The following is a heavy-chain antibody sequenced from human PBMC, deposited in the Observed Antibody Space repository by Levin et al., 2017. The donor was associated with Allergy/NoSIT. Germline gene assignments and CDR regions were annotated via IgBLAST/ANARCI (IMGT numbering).Heavy chain of an antibody. D-gene: IGHD4-17*01. J-gene: IGHJ4*02. Sequence: VASVKVSCEAAGYTFTDHYIHWVRQAPGQGLEWMGWVNCNSGDTHYAQKFQDRVTMTRDTSITTAYIEVSSLRFDDTALYFCARNDYGDYLQNFDYWGQGTLVTVSS. CDR2: VNCNSGDT. CDR1: GYTFTDHY. V-gene: IGHV1-2*02. CDR3: ARNDYGDYLQNFDY.